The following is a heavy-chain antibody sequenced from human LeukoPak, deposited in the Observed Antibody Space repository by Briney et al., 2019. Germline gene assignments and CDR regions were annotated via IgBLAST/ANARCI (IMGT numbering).Heavy chain of an antibody. V-gene: IGHV3-30*18. Sequence: PGGSLRLSCAASGFTFSSYGMHWVRQAPGKGLEWVAVISYDGSNKYYADSVKGRFTISRDNSKNTLYLQMNSLRAEDTAVYYCANPVPPGYCSSTSCSYFDYWGQGTLVTVSS. CDR3: ANPVPPGYCSSTSCSYFDY. CDR1: GFTFSSYG. CDR2: ISYDGSNK. J-gene: IGHJ4*02. D-gene: IGHD2-2*01.